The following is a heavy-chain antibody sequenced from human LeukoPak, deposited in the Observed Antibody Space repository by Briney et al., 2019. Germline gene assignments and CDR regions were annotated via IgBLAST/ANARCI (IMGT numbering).Heavy chain of an antibody. CDR1: GFTFSSYS. D-gene: IGHD6-13*01. CDR2: ISSSSSYI. Sequence: KLGGSLRLSCAASGFTFSSYSMNWVRQAPRKGLEWVSSISSSSSYIYYADSVKGRFTISRDNAKNSLYLQMNSLRAEDTAVYYCARDHRYSSSWFRWGQGTLVTVSS. V-gene: IGHV3-21*01. J-gene: IGHJ4*02. CDR3: ARDHRYSSSWFR.